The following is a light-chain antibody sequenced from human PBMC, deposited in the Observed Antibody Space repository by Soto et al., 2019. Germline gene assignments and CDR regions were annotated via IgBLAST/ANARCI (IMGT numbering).Light chain of an antibody. J-gene: IGKJ4*01. CDR2: GAS. CDR3: QQYDSYPLT. Sequence: EIVMTQSPASLSVSPGEGATLSCRASQSVSRYLAWYQQKPGQAPRLLIFGASSRATGVPARFSGSGSGTEFTLTISSLQPEDFATYYCQQYDSYPLTFGGGTKVDIK. V-gene: IGKV3-15*01. CDR1: QSVSRY.